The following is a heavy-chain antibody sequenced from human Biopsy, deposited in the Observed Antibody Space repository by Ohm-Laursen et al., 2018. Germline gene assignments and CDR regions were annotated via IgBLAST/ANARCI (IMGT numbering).Heavy chain of an antibody. J-gene: IGHJ4*02. V-gene: IGHV1-18*01. CDR3: AREGTSVTFFGKISDYYFDF. D-gene: IGHD3-3*01. CDR1: GYTFTNYA. CDR2: IRVKTGNT. Sequence: ASVKVSCKASGYTFTNYAINWVRQAPGQGLEWLGWIRVKTGNTNYTQKLQGRVTMTTDTSTNTAYMGLRSLRSDDTALYYCAREGTSVTFFGKISDYYFDFWGPGTVVTVSS.